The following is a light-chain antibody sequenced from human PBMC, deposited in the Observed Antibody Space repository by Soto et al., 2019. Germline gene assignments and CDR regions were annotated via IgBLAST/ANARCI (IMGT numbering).Light chain of an antibody. V-gene: IGKV3-11*02. CDR1: QDVSIF. Sequence: EILLAQSPAILSLSPGERATLSCKASQDVSIFLAWYQQKPGQAPRLLIHDASNRATGVPARFSGSGSGRDFTLTITSLETEDSAVYYCQQRSTWLYTFGQGTKLEV. CDR2: DAS. J-gene: IGKJ2*01. CDR3: QQRSTWLYT.